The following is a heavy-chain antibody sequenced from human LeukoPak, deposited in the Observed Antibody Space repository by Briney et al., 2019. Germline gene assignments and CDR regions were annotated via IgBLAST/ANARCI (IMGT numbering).Heavy chain of an antibody. CDR1: GGSISSSSYF. CDR2: ISYFGNS. J-gene: IGHJ4*02. V-gene: IGHV4-39*01. Sequence: TSQTLSLTCTVSGGSISSSSYFWGWIRQPPGKGLEWIGSISYFGNSYYNPSLKSRVTISVDTSKNQFSLRLSSVTAADTAVYYCARQIGNYYSTVDYWGQGTLVTVSS. D-gene: IGHD1-26*01. CDR3: ARQIGNYYSTVDY.